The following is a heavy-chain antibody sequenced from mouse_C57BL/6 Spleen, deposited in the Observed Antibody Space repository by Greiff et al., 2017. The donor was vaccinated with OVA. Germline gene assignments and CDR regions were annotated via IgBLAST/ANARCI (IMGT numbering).Heavy chain of an antibody. J-gene: IGHJ1*03. V-gene: IGHV1-74*01. D-gene: IGHD1-1*01. CDR1: GYTFTSYW. CDR3: AIEDYGSSYGWYFDV. Sequence: VKLQQSGAELVKPGASVKVSCKASGYTFTSYWMHWVKQRPGQGLEWIGRIHPSDSDTNYNQKFKGKATLTVDKSSSTAYMQLSSLTSEDSAVYYCAIEDYGSSYGWYFDVWGTGTTVTVSS. CDR2: IHPSDSDT.